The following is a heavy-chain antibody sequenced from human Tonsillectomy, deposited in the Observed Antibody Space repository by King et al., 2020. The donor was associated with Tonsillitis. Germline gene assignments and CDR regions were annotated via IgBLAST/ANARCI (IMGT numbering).Heavy chain of an antibody. D-gene: IGHD3-10*01. CDR3: ARHPVRAWVRWFDP. CDR1: GGSISSYY. Sequence: LQLQESGPGLVKPSETLSLTCTVSGGSISSYYWSWIRQPPGKGLEWIGYIYYSGSTNYNPSLKSRVTISVDTSKNQFSLKLSSVPAADTAVYYCARHPVRAWVRWFDPWGQGTLVTVSS. J-gene: IGHJ5*02. V-gene: IGHV4-59*08. CDR2: IYYSGST.